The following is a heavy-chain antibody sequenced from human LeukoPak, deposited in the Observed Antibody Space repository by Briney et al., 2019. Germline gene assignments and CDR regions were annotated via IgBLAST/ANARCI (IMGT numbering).Heavy chain of an antibody. CDR1: GFTFSSYS. CDR3: AREEAAAGSAYYYYMDV. CDR2: ISSSSSTI. V-gene: IGHV3-48*01. Sequence: GGSLRLSCAASGFTFSSYSMNWVRQAPGKGLEWVSYISSSSSTIYYADSVKGRFTISRDNAKNSLYLQMNSLRAEDTAVYYCAREEAAAGSAYYYYMDVWGKGTTVTVSS. D-gene: IGHD6-13*01. J-gene: IGHJ6*03.